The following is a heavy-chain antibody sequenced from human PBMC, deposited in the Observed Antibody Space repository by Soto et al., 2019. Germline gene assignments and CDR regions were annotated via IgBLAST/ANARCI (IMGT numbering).Heavy chain of an antibody. CDR1: GGTFSNYT. V-gene: IGHV1-69*01. CDR2: IIPVFGTT. Sequence: QVQLVQSGAEVKKPGSSVKVFCKASGGTFSNYTISWVRQAPGQGLEWMGGIIPVFGTTDYEKKFQGRVTITADGSTSTAYMKRCSLRSADTAVYYCARSSPYIVVRKPTGNQDYYGMDVWGQGTTVTVSS. D-gene: IGHD2-2*01. CDR3: ARSSPYIVVRKPTGNQDYYGMDV. J-gene: IGHJ6*02.